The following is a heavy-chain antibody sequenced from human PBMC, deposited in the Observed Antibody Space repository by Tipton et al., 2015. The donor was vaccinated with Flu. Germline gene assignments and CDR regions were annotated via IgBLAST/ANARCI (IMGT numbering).Heavy chain of an antibody. CDR1: GGSFSGYY. CDR3: ARGRYGDEGFDP. D-gene: IGHD4-17*01. Sequence: TLSLTCAVYGGSFSGYYWSWIRQPPGKGLEWIGEINHSGSTNYNPSLKSRVTISVDTSKNQFSLKLSSVTAADTAVYYCARGRYGDEGFDPWGQGTLVTVSS. CDR2: INHSGST. V-gene: IGHV4-34*01. J-gene: IGHJ5*02.